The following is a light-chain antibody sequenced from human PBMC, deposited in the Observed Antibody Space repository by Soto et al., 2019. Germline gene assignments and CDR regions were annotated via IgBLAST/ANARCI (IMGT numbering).Light chain of an antibody. CDR2: DAS. CDR1: QDISNY. Sequence: DIQTTQSPSSLSASVGDRVTITCHASQDISNYLNWYQQKLGKAPKLLIYDASNLETGVPSRFSGSGSGTDITFTISSLQPEDIATYYCQQYSHLITFGQGTRLENK. J-gene: IGKJ5*01. CDR3: QQYSHLIT. V-gene: IGKV1-33*01.